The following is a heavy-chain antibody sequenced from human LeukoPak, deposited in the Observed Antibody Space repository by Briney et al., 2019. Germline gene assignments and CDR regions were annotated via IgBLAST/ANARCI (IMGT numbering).Heavy chain of an antibody. V-gene: IGHV4-38-2*01. Sequence: PGGSLRLSCAASGFTFSSYAMSWVRQAPGKGLEWIGSIHHSGSTYYNPSLKSRVTMSVDTSKNQFSLKLSSVTAADTAVYYCARIIFNPGIAVGYWGQGTLVTVSS. J-gene: IGHJ4*02. CDR2: IHHSGST. CDR1: GFTFSSYA. CDR3: ARIIFNPGIAVGY. D-gene: IGHD6-19*01.